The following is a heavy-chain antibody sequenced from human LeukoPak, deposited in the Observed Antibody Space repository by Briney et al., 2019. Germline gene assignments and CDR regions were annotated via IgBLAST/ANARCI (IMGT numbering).Heavy chain of an antibody. J-gene: IGHJ6*02. Sequence: ASVKVSCKASGYTFTNYAMNWVRQAPGQGLEWMGWINTNTGNPTYAQGFTGRFVFSLDTSVSTAYLQISSLRAEDTAVYYCARGEQLDYGDYSYGYGMDVWGQGTTVTVSS. D-gene: IGHD4-17*01. CDR1: GYTFTNYA. CDR3: ARGEQLDYGDYSYGYGMDV. CDR2: INTNTGNP. V-gene: IGHV7-4-1*02.